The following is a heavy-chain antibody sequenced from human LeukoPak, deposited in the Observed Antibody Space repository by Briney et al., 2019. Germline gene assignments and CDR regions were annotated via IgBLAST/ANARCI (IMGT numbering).Heavy chain of an antibody. Sequence: PGGSLRLSCAASGFTFSSYWMSWVRQAPGKGLEWVANIKQDGSEKYYVDSVKGRFTISRDNAKNSLYLQMNSLRAEDTAVYYCAKDIRTYAQYYYYGMDVWGQGTTVTVSS. V-gene: IGHV3-7*01. CDR3: AKDIRTYAQYYYYGMDV. CDR1: GFTFSSYW. J-gene: IGHJ6*02. CDR2: IKQDGSEK. D-gene: IGHD1-1*01.